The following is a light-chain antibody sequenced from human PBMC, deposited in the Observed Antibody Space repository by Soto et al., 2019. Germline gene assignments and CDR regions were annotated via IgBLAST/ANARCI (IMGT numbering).Light chain of an antibody. J-gene: IGKJ1*01. CDR1: EKMTRY. Sequence: DIQLIQSPSSLSASVGDRVTITCRANEKMTRYLNWYQQKPGKAPKLLIYAASNLQSGVPSRFSGSGYGTLFTLTISRLQPDDSATYYCQQYDVYSTFGQGTKVDIK. CDR2: AAS. V-gene: IGKV1-39*01. CDR3: QQYDVYST.